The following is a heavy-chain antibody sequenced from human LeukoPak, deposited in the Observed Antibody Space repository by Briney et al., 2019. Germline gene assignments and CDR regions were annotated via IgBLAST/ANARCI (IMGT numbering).Heavy chain of an antibody. CDR2: ISAYNGNT. Sequence: ASVRVSCKASGYTFTNYGISWVRQAPGQGLEWMGWISAYNGNTDYAQKLQGRVTMTTDTSTSTAYMELRDLTSDDTAVYYCLRTTMTTKTFDYWGQETLVTVSS. V-gene: IGHV1-18*01. CDR3: LRTTMTTKTFDY. D-gene: IGHD4-17*01. J-gene: IGHJ4*02. CDR1: GYTFTNYG.